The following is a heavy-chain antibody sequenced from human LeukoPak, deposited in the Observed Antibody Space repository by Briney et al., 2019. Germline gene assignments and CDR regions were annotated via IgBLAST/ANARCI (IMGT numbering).Heavy chain of an antibody. D-gene: IGHD3-16*02. V-gene: IGHV4-34*01. J-gene: IGHJ4*02. Sequence: PSETLSLTCAVYGGSFSGYYWSWIRQPPGKGLEWIGEINHSGSTNYNPSLKSRVTISVDTSKNQFSLKLSSVTAADTAVYYCARGALHLVTPELDYWGQGTLVTVSS. CDR1: GGSFSGYY. CDR2: INHSGST. CDR3: ARGALHLVTPELDY.